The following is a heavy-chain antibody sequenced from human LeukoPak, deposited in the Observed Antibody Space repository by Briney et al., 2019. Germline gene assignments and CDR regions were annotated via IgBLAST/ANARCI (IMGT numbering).Heavy chain of an antibody. J-gene: IGHJ6*02. V-gene: IGHV3-48*01. Sequence: GGSLRLSCAASGFTFSSYSMNWVRQAPGKGLEWVSYISSSSSTIYYADSVKGRFTISRDNAKNSLYLQMNSLRAEDTAVYYCARDSSTYYDFWSGPGGGLDGMDVSGQGTTVTVSS. D-gene: IGHD3-3*01. CDR1: GFTFSSYS. CDR3: ARDSSTYYDFWSGPGGGLDGMDV. CDR2: ISSSSSTI.